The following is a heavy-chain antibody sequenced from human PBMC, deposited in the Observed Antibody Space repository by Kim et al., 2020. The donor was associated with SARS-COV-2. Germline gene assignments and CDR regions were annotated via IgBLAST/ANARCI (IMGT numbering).Heavy chain of an antibody. J-gene: IGHJ4*02. V-gene: IGHV3-20*04. D-gene: IGHD2-21*02. CDR1: GFTFDNYG. Sequence: GGSLRLSCATSGFTFDNYGMNWVRQGPGKGLEWVAGIKWNSAKTTYADSVKGRFTISRDNTKNSLYLQMNGLRAEDTALYYCARANHSDPAYYFDYWGQG. CDR3: ARANHSDPAYYFDY. CDR2: IKWNSAKT.